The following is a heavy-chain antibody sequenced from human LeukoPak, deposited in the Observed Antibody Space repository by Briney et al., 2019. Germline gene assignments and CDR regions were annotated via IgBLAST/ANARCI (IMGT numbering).Heavy chain of an antibody. J-gene: IGHJ4*02. CDR2: TYYRSKWYN. CDR1: GDSVSSNSAA. Sequence: SQTLSLTCAISGDSVSSNSAAWTWIRRSPSGGLEWLGRTYYRSKWYNDYAVSVKSRITIDPDTSKNQFSLQLNSVTPEDTAVYYCAREKIAALDYWGQGTLVTVSS. CDR3: AREKIAALDY. V-gene: IGHV6-1*01. D-gene: IGHD3-22*01.